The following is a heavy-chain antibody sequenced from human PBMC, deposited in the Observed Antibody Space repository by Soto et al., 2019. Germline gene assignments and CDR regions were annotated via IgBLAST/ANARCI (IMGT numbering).Heavy chain of an antibody. CDR3: AGDSSHDSSVGGDR. Sequence: GGSQRLSCAASGFTFSTHWMHWVRQAPGKGLVWVSRINGDGSQTTYADSVKGRLTISRDNAKKTLYLQMNNLRVEDTTVYYCAGDSSHDSSVGGDRWGQGSLVTV. D-gene: IGHD3-22*01. CDR1: GFTFSTHW. J-gene: IGHJ5*02. CDR2: INGDGSQT. V-gene: IGHV3-74*01.